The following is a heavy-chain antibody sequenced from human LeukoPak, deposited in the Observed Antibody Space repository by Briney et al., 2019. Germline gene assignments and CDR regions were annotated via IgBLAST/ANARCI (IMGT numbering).Heavy chain of an antibody. CDR2: IYYSGST. CDR3: ARLRKSTMNFDF. D-gene: IGHD5-24*01. V-gene: IGHV4-39*01. Sequence: SETLSLTCTVSGGSISTTLYYWGWIRQPPGKGLEWIGSIYYSGSTYYNTSLKSRVTIYVDTSESQFSLKLSSVTAADTAVFYCARLRKSTMNFDFWGQGTLVTVSS. CDR1: GGSISTTLYY. J-gene: IGHJ4*02.